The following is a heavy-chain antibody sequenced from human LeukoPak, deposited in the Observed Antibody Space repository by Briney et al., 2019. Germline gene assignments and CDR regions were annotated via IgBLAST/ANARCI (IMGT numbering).Heavy chain of an antibody. CDR3: ARGRSPYGGVYYFDY. V-gene: IGHV1-46*01. CDR1: GYAFTSYY. J-gene: IGHJ4*02. Sequence: GASVKVSCKASGYAFTSYYMHWVRQAPGQGLEWMGVSNPGGGSTSYVQKFQGRVTMTRDTSTRTVYMELSSLRSEDTAVYCCARGRSPYGGVYYFDYWGQGTLVTVSS. CDR2: SNPGGGST. D-gene: IGHD4-23*01.